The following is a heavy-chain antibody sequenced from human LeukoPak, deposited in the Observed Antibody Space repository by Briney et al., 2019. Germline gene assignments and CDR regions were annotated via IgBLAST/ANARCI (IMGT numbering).Heavy chain of an antibody. CDR1: GGSISSSSYY. V-gene: IGHV4-39*01. J-gene: IGHJ4*02. CDR3: ARHREDIVVVVAAMNHSYFDY. CDR2: IYYSGST. D-gene: IGHD2-15*01. Sequence: SETLSLTCTVSGGSISSSSYYWGWIRQPPGKGLEWIGSIYYSGSTYYNPSLKSRVTISVDTSKNQFSLKLSSVTAADTAVYYCARHREDIVVVVAAMNHSYFDYWGQGTLVTVSS.